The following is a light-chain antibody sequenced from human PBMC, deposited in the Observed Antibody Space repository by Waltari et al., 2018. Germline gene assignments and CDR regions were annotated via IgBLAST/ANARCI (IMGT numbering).Light chain of an antibody. J-gene: IGKJ3*01. CDR2: GAS. V-gene: IGKV3-20*01. CDR3: QQYGSSPPT. Sequence: EIVLTQSPGTLSLSPGERATLSCRASQSVSSSYLAWYQQKPGQAPRLLIYGASSRATGIPDMVSGSGSGTDFTLTISRLEPEDFEVYYCQQYGSSPPTFGPGTKVDIK. CDR1: QSVSSSY.